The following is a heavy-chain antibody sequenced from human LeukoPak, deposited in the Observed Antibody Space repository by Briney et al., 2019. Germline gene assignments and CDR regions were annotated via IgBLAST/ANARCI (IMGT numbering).Heavy chain of an antibody. CDR3: AKDMDTMMIIFNPF. D-gene: IGHD3-22*01. CDR2: ISSSSVTI. Sequence: GGSLRLSCAASGFTFSSYSMNWVRQAPGKGLEWVSYISSSSVTIYYADSVKGRFTISRDNSKNTLYLQMDGLRVEDTAVYYCAKDMDTMMIIFNPFWGQGTLVTVSS. V-gene: IGHV3-48*04. J-gene: IGHJ4*02. CDR1: GFTFSSYS.